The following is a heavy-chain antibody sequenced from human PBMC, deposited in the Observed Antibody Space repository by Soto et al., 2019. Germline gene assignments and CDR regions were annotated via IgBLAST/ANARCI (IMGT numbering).Heavy chain of an antibody. CDR2: IHSDGSSA. V-gene: IGHV3-74*01. J-gene: IGHJ4*02. D-gene: IGHD6-13*01. CDR3: ARGIAEAGD. CDR1: EFTFTNYW. Sequence: GSLRLSCAGSEFTFTNYWMHWVRQAPGKGLVWVSRIHSDGSSASYADSVKGRFTISRDNAKNTLYLQMNSLRVEDTAVYYCARGIAEAGDWGQGTLVNVSS.